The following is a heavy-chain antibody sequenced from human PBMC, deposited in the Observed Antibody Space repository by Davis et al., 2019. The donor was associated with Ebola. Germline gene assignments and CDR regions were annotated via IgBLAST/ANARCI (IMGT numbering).Heavy chain of an antibody. Sequence: ASVKVSCKASGYTFTSYYMHWVRQAPGQGLEWMGIINPSGGSTSYAQKFQGRVTMTRNTSTRTVYMELSSLRSEDTAVYYCARSMIGGYSGYDYYYYYGMDVWGQGTTVTVSS. V-gene: IGHV1-46*01. CDR1: GYTFTSYY. J-gene: IGHJ6*02. D-gene: IGHD5-12*01. CDR2: INPSGGST. CDR3: ARSMIGGYSGYDYYYYYGMDV.